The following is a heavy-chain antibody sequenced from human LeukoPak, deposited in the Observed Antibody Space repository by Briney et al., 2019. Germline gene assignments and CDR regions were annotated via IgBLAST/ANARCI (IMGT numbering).Heavy chain of an antibody. J-gene: IGHJ4*02. V-gene: IGHV1-69*13. D-gene: IGHD1-26*01. CDR3: ARADRSGRYKFDY. Sequence: SVKVSCKASGVTFICYAISWVRQAPGPGLEWMGGIIPIFGTANYAQKFQGRVTITADESTSTAYMELSSLRSEDTAVYYCARADRSGRYKFDYWGQGTLVTVSS. CDR2: IIPIFGTA. CDR1: GVTFICYA.